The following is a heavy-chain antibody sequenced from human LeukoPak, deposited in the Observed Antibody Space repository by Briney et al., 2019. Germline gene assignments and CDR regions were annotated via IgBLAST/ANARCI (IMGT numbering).Heavy chain of an antibody. V-gene: IGHV3-11*03. Sequence: PGGSLRLSCAASGFTFSDYYMSWIRQAPGKGLEWVSYSSSSSSYTNYADSVKGRFTISRDNAKNSLYLQMNSLRAEDTAVYYCARHYCSSTSCDGSFDYCGEGNLVTVSS. J-gene: IGHJ4*02. CDR1: GFTFSDYY. CDR3: ARHYCSSTSCDGSFDY. D-gene: IGHD2-2*01. CDR2: SSSSSSYT.